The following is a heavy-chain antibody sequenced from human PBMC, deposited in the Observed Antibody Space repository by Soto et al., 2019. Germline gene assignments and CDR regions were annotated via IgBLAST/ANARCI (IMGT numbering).Heavy chain of an antibody. D-gene: IGHD1-26*01. CDR2: IKQDGSEK. CDR1: GFTFSGSW. V-gene: IGHV3-7*01. J-gene: IGHJ4*02. CDR3: SRDRLIVGATGGFDC. Sequence: EVQLVESGGGLVQPGGSLRLSCAASGFTFSGSWMSWVRQAPGKGLEWVANIKQDGSEKYYVDSVKGRFTISRDNAKKSLYLQMNSLRAEDTALYYCSRDRLIVGATGGFDCWGQGTLVTVSS.